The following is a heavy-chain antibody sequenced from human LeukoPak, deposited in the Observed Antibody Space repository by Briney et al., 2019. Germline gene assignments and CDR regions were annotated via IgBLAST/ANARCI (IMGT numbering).Heavy chain of an antibody. J-gene: IGHJ4*02. D-gene: IGHD6-13*01. Sequence: GGSLRLSCAASGFTFSSYAMSWVRQAPGKGREWVSAISGSGGSTYYADSVKGRFTISRDNSKNTLYLQMNSLRAEDTAVYYCAKGIRGSLAAADVGGDDYWGQGTLVTVSS. V-gene: IGHV3-23*01. CDR2: ISGSGGST. CDR1: GFTFSSYA. CDR3: AKGIRGSLAAADVGGDDY.